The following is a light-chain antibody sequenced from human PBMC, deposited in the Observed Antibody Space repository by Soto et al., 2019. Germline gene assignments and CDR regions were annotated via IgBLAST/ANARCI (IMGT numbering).Light chain of an antibody. V-gene: IGLV2-14*01. J-gene: IGLJ1*01. CDR1: SSDVGGFNF. Sequence: QSALTQPASVSGSPGQSIAISCTGTSSDVGGFNFVSWYQQHPGKAPKLMIYDVSDRPSVVSNRFSGSKSGNTASLTISGLQAEDEADYNCNSYTVTSTYVFGTGTKLTVL. CDR3: NSYTVTSTYV. CDR2: DVS.